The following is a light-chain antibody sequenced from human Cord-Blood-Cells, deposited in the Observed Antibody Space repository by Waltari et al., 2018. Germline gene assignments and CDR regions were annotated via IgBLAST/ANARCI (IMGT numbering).Light chain of an antibody. CDR1: SSHIGAGYV. J-gene: IGLJ2*01. CDR3: QSYDSSLSVV. CDR2: VNS. V-gene: IGLV1-40*01. Sequence: QSVLTQPPSVSGAPGQRVTIPCTGGSSHIGAGYVATWYQQLPGTAPKRLIYVNSNRPSGVPDRFSGSKSGTAASLAITGLQAEDEADYYCQSYDSSLSVVFGGGTKLTVL.